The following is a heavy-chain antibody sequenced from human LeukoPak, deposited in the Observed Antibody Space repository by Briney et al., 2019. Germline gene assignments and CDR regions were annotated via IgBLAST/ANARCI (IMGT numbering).Heavy chain of an antibody. D-gene: IGHD3-22*01. J-gene: IGHJ4*02. Sequence: GGSLRLSCATSEFTFSSYAMSWVRQAPGKGLEWVAGIHADSGRTYHADSVKGRFTIFRDNSKNTLYLQMNSLRAEDTAVYYCAKEIDDTSGWNDYWGQGTLVTVSS. CDR3: AKEIDDTSGWNDY. CDR1: EFTFSSYA. V-gene: IGHV3-23*01. CDR2: IHADSGRT.